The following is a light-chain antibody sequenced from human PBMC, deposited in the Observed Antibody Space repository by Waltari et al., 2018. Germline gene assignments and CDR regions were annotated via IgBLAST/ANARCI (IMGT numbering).Light chain of an antibody. V-gene: IGKV3-11*01. J-gene: IGKJ4*01. CDR3: QQRSNWPSGLLLP. CDR1: QSVSSY. Sequence: EIVLTQSPATLSLSPGERATLSCRASQSVSSYLAWYHQKPGQAPRLLIYDASNRATGIPARFSGSGSGTDFALSISILEPEDFAVYYCQQRSNWPSGLLLPFGGGTKGEIK. CDR2: DAS.